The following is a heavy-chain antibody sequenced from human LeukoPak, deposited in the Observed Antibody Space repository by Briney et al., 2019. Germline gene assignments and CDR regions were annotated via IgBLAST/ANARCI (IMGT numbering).Heavy chain of an antibody. D-gene: IGHD3-9*01. CDR1: GFTFSSYA. CDR3: ARRHLDSAGWTIDY. CDR2: ISGSGGNT. V-gene: IGHV3-23*01. Sequence: GGSQRLSCAASGFTFSSYAMSWVRQAPGKGLEWVSIISGSGGNTDYADSVKGRFTISRDNSKNTLYLQMNSLRAEDTAVYYCARRHLDSAGWTIDYWGQGTLVTVSS. J-gene: IGHJ4*02.